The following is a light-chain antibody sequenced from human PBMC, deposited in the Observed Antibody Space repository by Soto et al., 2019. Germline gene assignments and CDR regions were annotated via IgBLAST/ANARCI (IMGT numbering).Light chain of an antibody. V-gene: IGKV3-11*01. CDR3: QQRSNWPRALT. J-gene: IGKJ4*01. CDR1: QSVSSY. Sequence: EIVLTQSPATLSLSPGERATLSCRASQSVSSYLAWYQQKPGQAPRLLIYDASNRATGIPARFSGSGSGTDFTLTSSSLEPEDFAVYYCQQRSNWPRALTFGGGTKVEIQ. CDR2: DAS.